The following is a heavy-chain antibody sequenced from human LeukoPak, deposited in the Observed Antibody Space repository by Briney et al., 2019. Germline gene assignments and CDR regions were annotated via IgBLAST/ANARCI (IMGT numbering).Heavy chain of an antibody. CDR2: IYTSGST. CDR1: GGSIXSYY. V-gene: IGHV4-4*07. J-gene: IGHJ6*03. Sequence: XXVSGGSIXSYYWSWIRQPAGKGLEWIGRIYTSGSTNYNPSLKSRVTILVETSKKQFSLKLSSVTAADTAVYLCGXXXXXXARPXXXDVWGKXTXVTVSS. CDR3: GXXXXXXARPXXXDV. D-gene: IGHD6-6*01.